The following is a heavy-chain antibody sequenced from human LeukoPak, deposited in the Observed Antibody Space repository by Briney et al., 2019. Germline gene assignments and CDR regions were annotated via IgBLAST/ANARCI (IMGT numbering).Heavy chain of an antibody. D-gene: IGHD5-12*01. Sequence: GGSLRLSCAASGFTFSSYAMHWVRQAPGKGLEWVAVISYDGSNKYYADSVKGRFTISRDNSKNTLYLQMNSLRAEDTAVYYCATSSGYDNEGYFDYWGQGTLVTVSS. CDR2: ISYDGSNK. J-gene: IGHJ4*02. CDR1: GFTFSSYA. V-gene: IGHV3-30*04. CDR3: ATSSGYDNEGYFDY.